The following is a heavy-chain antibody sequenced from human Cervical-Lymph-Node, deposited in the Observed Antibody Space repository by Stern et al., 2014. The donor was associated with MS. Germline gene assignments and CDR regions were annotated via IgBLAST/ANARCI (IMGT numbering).Heavy chain of an antibody. CDR2: FDPEHGET. V-gene: IGHV1-24*01. J-gene: IGHJ6*02. CDR3: ATHRGRVTYYYGMDV. Sequence: VHLVESGAEVKKPGASVKVSCKVSGYTLSEISMHLVRQAPGKGLAWRGGFDPEHGETRYAQKFQGRVTMAEDRSTDTAYMELSSLRSEDTAVYYCATHRGRVTYYYGMDVWGQGTTVTVSS. CDR1: GYTLSEIS. D-gene: IGHD2-21*02.